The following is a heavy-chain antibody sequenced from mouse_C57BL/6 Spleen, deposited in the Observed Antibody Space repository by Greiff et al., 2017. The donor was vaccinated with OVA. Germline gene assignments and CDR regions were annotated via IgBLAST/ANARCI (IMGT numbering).Heavy chain of an antibody. CDR3: ARAFYYYGSSYGYFDV. J-gene: IGHJ1*03. Sequence: EVHLVESGGGLVKPGGSLKLSCAASGFTFSDYGMHWVRQAPEKGLEWVAYISSGSSTIYYADTVKGRFTISRDNAKNTLFLQMTSLRSEDTAMYYCARAFYYYGSSYGYFDVWGTGTTVTVSS. D-gene: IGHD1-1*01. CDR1: GFTFSDYG. CDR2: ISSGSSTI. V-gene: IGHV5-17*01.